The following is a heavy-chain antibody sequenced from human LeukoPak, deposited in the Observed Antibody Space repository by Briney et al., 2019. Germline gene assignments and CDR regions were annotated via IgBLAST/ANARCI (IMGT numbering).Heavy chain of an antibody. CDR3: AKDPPVITMIVVVTDAFDI. D-gene: IGHD3-22*01. J-gene: IGHJ3*02. Sequence: GGSLRLSCAASGFTFSSYAMSWVRQAPGKGLEWVSAISGSGGSTYYADSVKGRFTISRDNSKNTLYLQMNSLRAEDTAVYYCAKDPPVITMIVVVTDAFDIWGQGTMVTVSS. V-gene: IGHV3-23*01. CDR2: ISGSGGST. CDR1: GFTFSSYA.